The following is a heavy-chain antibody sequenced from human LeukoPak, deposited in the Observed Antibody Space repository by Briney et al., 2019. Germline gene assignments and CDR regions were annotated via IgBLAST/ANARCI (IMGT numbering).Heavy chain of an antibody. CDR2: ISWNSGSI. Sequence: PGGSLRLSCAASGFTFDDYAMHWVRQAPGKGLEWVSGISWNSGSIGYADSVKGRFTISRDNAKNSLYLQMNSLRAEDTALYYCAKDITPTHYDILTGYYMRLSHDAFDIWGQATMVTVSS. CDR1: GFTFDDYA. D-gene: IGHD3-9*01. CDR3: AKDITPTHYDILTGYYMRLSHDAFDI. V-gene: IGHV3-9*01. J-gene: IGHJ3*02.